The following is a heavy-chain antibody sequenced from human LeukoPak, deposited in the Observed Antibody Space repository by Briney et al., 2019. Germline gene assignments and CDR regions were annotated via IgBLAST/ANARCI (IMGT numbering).Heavy chain of an antibody. J-gene: IGHJ3*02. Sequence: GGSLRVSCAASGFTFSTYWMSWVRQAPGKGLEWVANIKEDGSEKCYVDSVKGRFTMSRDNAKNSVYLQMNSLRAEDTAVYYCAGRIFDIWGQGTMVTVSS. CDR1: GFTFSTYW. CDR3: AGRIFDI. D-gene: IGHD1-26*01. CDR2: IKEDGSEK. V-gene: IGHV3-7*01.